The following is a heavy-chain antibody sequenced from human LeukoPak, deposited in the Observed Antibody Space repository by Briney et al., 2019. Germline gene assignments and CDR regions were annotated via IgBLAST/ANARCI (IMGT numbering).Heavy chain of an antibody. CDR1: GYSFSNYW. V-gene: IGHV5-51*01. CDR2: IYPGDSDT. Sequence: GESLKISCKGSGYSFSNYWIAWVRQMPGKGLEWMGIIYPGDSDTRYSPSFQGQVTISADKSISTAYLQWSSLKASDTAMYYCARHATSGYYSYNAFDIWGQGTMVTVSS. J-gene: IGHJ3*02. D-gene: IGHD3-22*01. CDR3: ARHATSGYYSYNAFDI.